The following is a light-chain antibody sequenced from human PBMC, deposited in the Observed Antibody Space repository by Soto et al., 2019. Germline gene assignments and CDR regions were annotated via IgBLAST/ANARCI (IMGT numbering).Light chain of an antibody. Sequence: QCALTQPDSVSGSLGQSITISCAGTSSDVGSYEFVSWYQQVPGKAPKLVIYEGSKWPSGVSNRFSGSKSGNTASLTISGLQADDEGDYYCCSYAGGETYVFGTGTKVTVL. CDR2: EGS. J-gene: IGLJ1*01. V-gene: IGLV2-23*01. CDR1: SSDVGSYEF. CDR3: CSYAGGETYV.